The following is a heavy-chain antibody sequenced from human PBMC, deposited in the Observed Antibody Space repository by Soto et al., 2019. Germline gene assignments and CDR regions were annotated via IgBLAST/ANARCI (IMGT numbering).Heavy chain of an antibody. CDR3: ASPPDSTGRDY. J-gene: IGHJ4*02. CDR1: GFTVSSNY. CDR2: IYSGGST. Sequence: PGGSLRLSCAASGFTVSSNYMSWVRQAPGKGLEWVSVIYSGGSTYYADSVKGRFTISRDNSKNTLYLQMNSLRAEDTAVYYCASPPDSTGRDYWGQGTLVTVSS. V-gene: IGHV3-66*01. D-gene: IGHD3-22*01.